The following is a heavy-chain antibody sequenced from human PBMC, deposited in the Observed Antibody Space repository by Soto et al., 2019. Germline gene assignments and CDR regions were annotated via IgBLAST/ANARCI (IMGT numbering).Heavy chain of an antibody. D-gene: IGHD4-17*01. CDR3: ARDRLWDYGDYGIDY. Sequence: ASVKVSCKASGYTFTRYGISWVRQAPGQGLEWVGWISAYNGNTNYAQKLQGRVTMTTDTSTSTAYMELRSLRSDDTAVYYCARDRLWDYGDYGIDYWGQGTLVTVSS. CDR1: GYTFTRYG. V-gene: IGHV1-18*01. J-gene: IGHJ4*02. CDR2: ISAYNGNT.